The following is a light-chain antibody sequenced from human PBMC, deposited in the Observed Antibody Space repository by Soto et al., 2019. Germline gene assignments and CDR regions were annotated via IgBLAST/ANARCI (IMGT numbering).Light chain of an antibody. CDR1: QSVSNN. Sequence: IVMTQSPATLSVSPGGRASLSCRDSQSVSNNLAWYQQKPGQAPRLLIYGASTRAAGIPGRFSGSGSGTEFTLIISSLQSDDFAAYYCQQYHNAGSTFGQGTKVDIK. V-gene: IGKV3-15*01. CDR3: QQYHNAGST. CDR2: GAS. J-gene: IGKJ1*01.